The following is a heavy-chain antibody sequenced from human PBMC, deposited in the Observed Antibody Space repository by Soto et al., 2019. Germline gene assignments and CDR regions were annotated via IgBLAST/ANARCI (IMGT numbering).Heavy chain of an antibody. J-gene: IGHJ4*02. V-gene: IGHV3-23*01. CDR1: GFTFSSYA. D-gene: IGHD2-21*02. Sequence: EVQLLESGGGLVQPGGSLRLSCAASGFTFSSYAMSWVRQAPGRGLECVSAISGSGGTTYYGDSVRGRFTVSRDNSRDTLYLQMNSLRADDTALYYCARNCGGDCYTNFDYWGQGTLVTVSS. CDR3: ARNCGGDCYTNFDY. CDR2: ISGSGGTT.